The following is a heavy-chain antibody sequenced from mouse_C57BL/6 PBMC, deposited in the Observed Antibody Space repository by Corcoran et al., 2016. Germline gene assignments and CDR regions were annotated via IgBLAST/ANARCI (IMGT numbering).Heavy chain of an antibody. CDR2: INPNNGGT. D-gene: IGHD2-1*01. V-gene: IGHV1-26*01. CDR1: GYTFTDYY. Sequence: EVQLQQSGPELVKPGASVKISCKASGYTFTDYYMNWVKQSHGKSLEWIGDINPNNGGTSYNQKFKGKATLTVDKSSSTAYMELRSLTSEDSAVYYCARTYGKNYAMDYWGQGTSVTVSS. CDR3: ARTYGKNYAMDY. J-gene: IGHJ4*01.